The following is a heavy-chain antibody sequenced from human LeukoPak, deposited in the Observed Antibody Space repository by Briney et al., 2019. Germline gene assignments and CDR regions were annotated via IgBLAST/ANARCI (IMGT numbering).Heavy chain of an antibody. CDR1: GYTFTSYG. Sequence: ASVKVSCKASGYTFTSYGISWVRQAPGQRVEWMGWISAYNGNTNYAQKLQGRVTMTTDTSTSTAYMEPRSLRSDGASVYYCARDHGVRADSFDIGGQGTMVTVSS. V-gene: IGHV1-18*01. D-gene: IGHD3-16*02. CDR2: ISAYNGNT. J-gene: IGHJ3*02. CDR3: ARDHGVRADSFDI.